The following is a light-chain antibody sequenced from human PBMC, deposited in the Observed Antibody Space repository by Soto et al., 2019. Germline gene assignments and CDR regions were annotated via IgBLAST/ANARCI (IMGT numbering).Light chain of an antibody. J-gene: IGKJ1*01. CDR3: QQYGSSPPRT. Sequence: EIMLTQSPGILSLSPGERATLSCRASQSVSNDFLAWYQQKPGQPPRLLIYGASTSATDVADRFSGSGSGADVTLFIIRLEPADFAVNYCQQYGSSPPRTFGQGTKVDIK. CDR1: QSVSNDF. V-gene: IGKV3-20*01. CDR2: GAS.